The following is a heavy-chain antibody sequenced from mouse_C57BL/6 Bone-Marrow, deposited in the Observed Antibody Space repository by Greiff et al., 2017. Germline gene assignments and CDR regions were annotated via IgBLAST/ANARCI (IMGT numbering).Heavy chain of an antibody. Sequence: VQLQQSGPELVKPGASVKISCKASGYAFSSSWMNWVKQRPGKGLEWIGRIYPGDGATNYNGKFKGKATLTADKSSSTAYMQLSSLTSEDSAVYFCARGKGPAWFAYWGQGTLVTVSA. CDR3: ARGKGPAWFAY. J-gene: IGHJ3*01. CDR2: IYPGDGAT. V-gene: IGHV1-82*01. CDR1: GYAFSSSW.